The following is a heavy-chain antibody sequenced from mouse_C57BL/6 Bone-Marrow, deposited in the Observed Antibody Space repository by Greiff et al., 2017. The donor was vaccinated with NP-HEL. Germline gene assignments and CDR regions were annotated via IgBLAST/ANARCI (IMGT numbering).Heavy chain of an antibody. J-gene: IGHJ4*01. D-gene: IGHD2-3*01. Sequence: VQLQQSGAELARPGASVKLSCKASGYTFTSYGISWVKQRTGQGLEWIGEIYPRSGNTYYNEKFKGKATLTADKSSSTAYMKLRSLTSEDSAVYFCAGWLLRAMDYWGQGTSVTVSS. CDR3: AGWLLRAMDY. V-gene: IGHV1-81*01. CDR2: IYPRSGNT. CDR1: GYTFTSYG.